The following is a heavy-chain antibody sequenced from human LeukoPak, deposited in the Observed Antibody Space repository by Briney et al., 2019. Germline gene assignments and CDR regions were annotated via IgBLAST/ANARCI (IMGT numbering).Heavy chain of an antibody. CDR3: ARVDGGSYHRTFDI. V-gene: IGHV4-30-4*01. Sequence: PSETLSLTCTVSGGSISSGDYYWSWIRQPPGKGLEWIGYIYYSGSTYYNPSLKSRVTISVDTSKNQFSLKLSSVTAADTAVYYCARVDGGSYHRTFDIWGQGTMVTVSS. CDR1: GGSISSGDYY. D-gene: IGHD1-26*01. J-gene: IGHJ3*02. CDR2: IYYSGST.